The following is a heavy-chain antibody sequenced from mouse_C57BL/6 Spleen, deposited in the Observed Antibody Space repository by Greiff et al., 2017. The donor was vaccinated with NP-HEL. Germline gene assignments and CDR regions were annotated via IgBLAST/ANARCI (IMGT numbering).Heavy chain of an antibody. CDR1: GFTFSSYA. J-gene: IGHJ4*01. CDR2: ISSGGDYI. CDR3: TRDDYDYAMDY. D-gene: IGHD2-4*01. Sequence: EVQRVESGEGLVKPGGSLKLSCAASGFTFSSYAMSWVRQTPEKRLEWVAYISSGGDYIYYADTVKGRFTISRDNARNTLYLQMSSLKSEDTAMYYCTRDDYDYAMDYWGQGTSVTVSS. V-gene: IGHV5-9-1*02.